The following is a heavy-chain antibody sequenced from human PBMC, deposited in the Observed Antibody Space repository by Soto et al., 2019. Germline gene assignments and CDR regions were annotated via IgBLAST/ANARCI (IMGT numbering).Heavy chain of an antibody. D-gene: IGHD4-17*01. CDR2: IIAIFGTA. CDR3: ARAGDDYGDAGTPTRAFDI. J-gene: IGHJ3*02. Sequence: QVQLVQSGAEVKKPGSSVKVSCKASGGTFSSYAISWVRQAPGQGLEWMGGIIAIFGTANYAQKFQGRVTITADEATSTAYMELSSLRSEDTAVYYCARAGDDYGDAGTPTRAFDIWGQGTMVTVSS. CDR1: GGTFSSYA. V-gene: IGHV1-69*01.